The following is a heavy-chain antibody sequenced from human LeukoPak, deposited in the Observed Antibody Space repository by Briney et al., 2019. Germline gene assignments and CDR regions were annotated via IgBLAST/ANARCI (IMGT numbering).Heavy chain of an antibody. CDR1: GDSLSSHSYY. Sequence: SETLSLTCTVSGDSLSSHSYYWSWIRQPPGKGLEWIGYIYYSGSTNYNPSLKSRVTISVDTSKNQFSLKLSSVTAAATAVYYWARDAPGGDYYFDYWGQGTLVTVSS. J-gene: IGHJ4*02. CDR2: IYYSGST. CDR3: ARDAPGGDYYFDY. V-gene: IGHV4-61*01. D-gene: IGHD4-17*01.